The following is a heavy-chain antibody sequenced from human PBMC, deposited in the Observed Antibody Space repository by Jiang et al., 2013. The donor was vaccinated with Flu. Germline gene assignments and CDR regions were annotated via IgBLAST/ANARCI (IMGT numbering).Heavy chain of an antibody. D-gene: IGHD6-13*01. Sequence: WVRQMPGKGLEWMGRIDLSDSYTNYSPSFQGHVTISADKSISTAYLQWSSLKASDTAMYYCARHVSDSSSWYQFDYWGQGTLVTVSS. CDR3: ARHVSDSSSWYQFDY. V-gene: IGHV5-10-1*01. J-gene: IGHJ4*02. CDR2: IDLSDSYT.